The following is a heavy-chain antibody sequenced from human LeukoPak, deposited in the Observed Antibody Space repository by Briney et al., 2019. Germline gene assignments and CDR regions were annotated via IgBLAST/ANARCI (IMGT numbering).Heavy chain of an antibody. CDR3: ARGRNANGGMFFDY. CDR2: IYHRGTT. D-gene: IGHD2-15*01. V-gene: IGHV4-59*01. Sequence: SETLSLTCTVSGGSISNYFSTWIRQPPGKGLEWIGYIYHRGTTNYNPSLKSRVTISVDTSKNQFSLELRSVTTADTAVYYCARGRNANGGMFFDYWGQGPLVTVSS. J-gene: IGHJ4*02. CDR1: GGSISNYF.